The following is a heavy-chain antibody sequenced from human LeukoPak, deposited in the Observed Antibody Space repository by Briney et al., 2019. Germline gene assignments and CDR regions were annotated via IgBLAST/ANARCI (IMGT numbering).Heavy chain of an antibody. Sequence: SETLSLTCAVSGGPFSGYFWSWIRQSSGKGLEWIGEINHSGGTNYNPSLWSRLTISIDTSKHQFSLQVTSVTAADTGVYFCARVSDIMISFGGVISYFDNWGQGALVTVSS. V-gene: IGHV4-34*01. CDR1: GGPFSGYF. CDR2: INHSGGT. CDR3: ARVSDIMISFGGVISYFDN. J-gene: IGHJ4*02. D-gene: IGHD3-16*02.